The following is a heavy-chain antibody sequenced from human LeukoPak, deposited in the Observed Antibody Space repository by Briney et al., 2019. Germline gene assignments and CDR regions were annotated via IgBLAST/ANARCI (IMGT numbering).Heavy chain of an antibody. Sequence: SETLSLTCTVSGGSISSYYWSWIRQPPGKGLEWIGYIYYSGSTNYNPSLKSRVTISVDTSKNQFSLKLSSVTAADTAVYYCARHYGSGSYCDYWGQGTLVTVSS. CDR3: ARHYGSGSYCDY. D-gene: IGHD3-10*01. CDR2: IYYSGST. CDR1: GGSISSYY. J-gene: IGHJ4*02. V-gene: IGHV4-59*08.